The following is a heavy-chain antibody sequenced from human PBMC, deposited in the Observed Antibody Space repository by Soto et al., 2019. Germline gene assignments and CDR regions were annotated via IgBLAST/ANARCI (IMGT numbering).Heavy chain of an antibody. V-gene: IGHV3-23*01. CDR2: ISGSGGST. CDR3: AKDGRGYDSLLNWFDP. CDR1: GFTFSSYA. J-gene: IGHJ5*02. D-gene: IGHD3-22*01. Sequence: EVQLLESGGGLVQPGGSLRLSCAASGFTFSSYAMSWVRQAPGKGLEWVSAISGSGGSTYYADSVKGRFTISRDNSKNTLYLQMNSLRAEDTAVYYCAKDGRGYDSLLNWFDPWGQGILVTVSS.